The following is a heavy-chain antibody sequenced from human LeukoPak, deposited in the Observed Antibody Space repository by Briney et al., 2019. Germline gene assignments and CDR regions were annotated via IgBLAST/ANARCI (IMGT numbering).Heavy chain of an antibody. CDR1: GFTFSSYG. D-gene: IGHD3-22*01. V-gene: IGHV3-30*03. CDR2: ISYDGSNK. CDR3: ARGPGGRRGYYPLEDSYYYYYMDV. J-gene: IGHJ6*03. Sequence: HPGGSLRLSCAASGFTFSSYGMHWVRQAPGKGLEWVAVISYDGSNKHYADSVKGRFTISRDNSKNTLYLQMNSLRSDDTAVYYCARGPGGRRGYYPLEDSYYYYYMDVWGKGTTVTVSS.